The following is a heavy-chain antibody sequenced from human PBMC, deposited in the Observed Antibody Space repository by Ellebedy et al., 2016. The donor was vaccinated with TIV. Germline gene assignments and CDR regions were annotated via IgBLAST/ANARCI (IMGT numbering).Heavy chain of an antibody. CDR1: GFTFNSNA. J-gene: IGHJ2*01. CDR3: AKDRPYWYFDF. Sequence: PGGSLRLSCAASGFTFNSNAMTWVRQAPGKGLEWVSSISGVGSSTFYADSVKGRFTISRDNSKNTLYLQMNSLRAEDTAAYYSAKDRPYWYFDFWGRGILVTVSS. CDR2: ISGVGSST. V-gene: IGHV3-23*01.